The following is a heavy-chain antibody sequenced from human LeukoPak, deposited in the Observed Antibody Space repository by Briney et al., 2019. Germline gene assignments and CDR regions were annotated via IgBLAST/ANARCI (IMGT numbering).Heavy chain of an antibody. CDR2: ISHTGNT. Sequence: SETLSLTCAVYGGSFSGYYWSWIRQPPGKGLDWIGEISHTGNTNYNPSLRSRVTISVVTSKNQLSLKLSSVTAADTAVYFCARGLHYYYYMDVWGTGTTVTVSS. CDR3: ARGLHYYYYMDV. J-gene: IGHJ6*03. CDR1: GGSFSGYY. V-gene: IGHV4-34*01.